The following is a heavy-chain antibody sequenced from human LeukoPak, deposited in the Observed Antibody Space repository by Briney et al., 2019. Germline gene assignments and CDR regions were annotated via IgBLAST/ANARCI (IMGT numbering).Heavy chain of an antibody. V-gene: IGHV4-59*01. Sequence: SETLSLTCTVSGGSISSYYWSWIRQPPGKGLEWIGYIYYSGSTNYNPSLKSRVTISVDTSKNQFSLKLSSVTAADTAVYYCARVGPYCSSTSCYSITHSNWLDPWGQGTLVTVSS. CDR3: ARVGPYCSSTSCYSITHSNWLDP. D-gene: IGHD2-2*01. J-gene: IGHJ5*02. CDR1: GGSISSYY. CDR2: IYYSGST.